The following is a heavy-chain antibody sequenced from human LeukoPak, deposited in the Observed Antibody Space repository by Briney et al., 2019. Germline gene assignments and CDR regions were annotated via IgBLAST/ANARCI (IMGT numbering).Heavy chain of an antibody. D-gene: IGHD3-16*01. CDR2: IRYDGSNK. V-gene: IGHV3-30*02. Sequence: PGGSLRLSCAASGFTFSDYYMSWIRQAPGKGLEWVAFIRYDGSNKYYADSVKGRFTISRDNSKNTLYLQMNSLRAEDTAVYYCAFAFSEAGGYWGQGTLVTVSS. J-gene: IGHJ4*02. CDR3: AFAFSEAGGY. CDR1: GFTFSDYY.